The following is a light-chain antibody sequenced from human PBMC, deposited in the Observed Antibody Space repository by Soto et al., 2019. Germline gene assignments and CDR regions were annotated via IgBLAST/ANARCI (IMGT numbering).Light chain of an antibody. CDR2: AAS. Sequence: EIVLTQSPATLSLSPGESAPRSCRASQSVSSRYLACYQQKPGQAPRLLIYAASSRATGVPDRFSGSGSGTDFTLTISRLETEDFAVYYCHQYNNWPTWTFGHGTKVDIK. V-gene: IGKV3D-20*02. J-gene: IGKJ1*01. CDR1: QSVSSRY. CDR3: HQYNNWPTWT.